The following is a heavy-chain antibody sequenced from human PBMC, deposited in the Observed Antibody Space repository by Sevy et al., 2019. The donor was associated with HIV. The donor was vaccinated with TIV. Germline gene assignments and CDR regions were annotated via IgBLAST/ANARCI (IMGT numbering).Heavy chain of an antibody. CDR1: GGSISSYY. Sequence: SETLSLTCSVSGGSISSYYWSWIRQPPGKGLEWIGSFYYSGKNIYSPSLKSRVTISVDTSKNQFSLKLRSVTAADTAVYYCASEGPSYYDRSGYYRFDYWVQGTLVTVSS. V-gene: IGHV4-59*01. CDR3: ASEGPSYYDRSGYYRFDY. J-gene: IGHJ4*02. CDR2: FYYSGKN. D-gene: IGHD3-22*01.